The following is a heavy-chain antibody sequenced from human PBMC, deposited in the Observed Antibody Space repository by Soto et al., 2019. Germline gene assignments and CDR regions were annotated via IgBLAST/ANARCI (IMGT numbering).Heavy chain of an antibody. J-gene: IGHJ4*02. CDR1: GGSISSSNW. Sequence: PSETLSLTCAVSGGSISSSNWWSWVRQPPGKGLEWIGEIYHSGSTNYNPSLKSRVTISVDKSKNQFSLKLSSVTAADTAVYYCARDMVRGVTIFDYWGQGTLVTVSS. D-gene: IGHD3-10*01. CDR2: IYHSGST. V-gene: IGHV4-4*02. CDR3: ARDMVRGVTIFDY.